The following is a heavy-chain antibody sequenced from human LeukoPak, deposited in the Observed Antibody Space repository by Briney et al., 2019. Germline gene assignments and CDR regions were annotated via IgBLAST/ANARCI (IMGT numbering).Heavy chain of an antibody. CDR1: GFTFSSYS. D-gene: IGHD3-3*01. V-gene: IGHV3-23*01. J-gene: IGHJ5*02. Sequence: GGSLRLSCLASGFTFSSYSMSWVRQAPGKGLEWVSALSDGKEIPYYADSVKGRFTVSRDSSKNTLYLQLSSLRAEDTAVYFCTREHDLWHEGGNWFDAWGQGTLVTVSS. CDR3: TREHDLWHEGGNWFDA. CDR2: LSDGKEIP.